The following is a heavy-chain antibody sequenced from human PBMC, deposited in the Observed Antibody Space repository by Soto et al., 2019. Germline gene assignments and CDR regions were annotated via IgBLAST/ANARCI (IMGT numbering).Heavy chain of an antibody. J-gene: IGHJ3*02. V-gene: IGHV6-1*01. CDR2: TYYRSKWYN. CDR1: GDSVSSNSAA. D-gene: IGHD3-3*01. CDR3: ARVKPHLRFLEWLLGHGAFDI. Sequence: SQTLSLTCAISGDSVSSNSAAWNWIRQSPSRGLEWLGRTYYRSKWYNDYAVSVKSRITINPDTSKNQFSLQLNSVTPEDTAVYYCARVKPHLRFLEWLLGHGAFDIWGQGTMVTVSS.